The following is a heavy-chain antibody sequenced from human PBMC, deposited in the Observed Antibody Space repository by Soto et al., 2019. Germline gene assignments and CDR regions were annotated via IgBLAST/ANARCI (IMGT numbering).Heavy chain of an antibody. J-gene: IGHJ4*02. V-gene: IGHV3-23*01. D-gene: IGHD4-17*01. CDR1: GFSFSSFA. CDR3: AKDPNGDYVGAFDS. Sequence: EVQLLESGGGLVQPGGSLRLSCRASGFSFSSFAMTWVRQAPGKGLEWVSSIGGSGIITYYTDSVKGRFTISRDNSGNTLFLHMNSLRAEVTAGYYCAKDPNGDYVGAFDSWGQGTLVTVAS. CDR2: IGGSGIIT.